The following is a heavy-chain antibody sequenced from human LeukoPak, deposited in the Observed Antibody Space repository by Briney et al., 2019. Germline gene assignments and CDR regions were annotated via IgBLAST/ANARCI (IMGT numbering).Heavy chain of an antibody. CDR3: ARDSLDYGDYEDLPGVSY. D-gene: IGHD4-17*01. CDR1: GFTFDDYA. V-gene: IGHV3-11*01. J-gene: IGHJ4*02. Sequence: PGGSLRLSCAASGFTFDDYAMHWVRQAPGKGLEWVSYISSSGSTIYYADSVKGRFTISRDNAKNSLYLQMNSLRAEDTAVYYCARDSLDYGDYEDLPGVSYWGQGTLVTVSS. CDR2: ISSSGSTI.